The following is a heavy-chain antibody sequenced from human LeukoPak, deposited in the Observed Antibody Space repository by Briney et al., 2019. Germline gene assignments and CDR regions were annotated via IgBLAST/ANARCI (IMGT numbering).Heavy chain of an antibody. V-gene: IGHV3-11*01. D-gene: IGHD5-24*01. CDR1: GFTFSDYY. CDR2: ISSSGSNI. Sequence: GGSLRLSCAASGFTFSDYYMSWIRQAPGKGLEWVSYISSSGSNIYYADSVKGRFTISRDNAKNSLYLQMNSLRAEDTAVYYCAGLVEMADYYFDYWGQGTLVTVSS. J-gene: IGHJ4*02. CDR3: AGLVEMADYYFDY.